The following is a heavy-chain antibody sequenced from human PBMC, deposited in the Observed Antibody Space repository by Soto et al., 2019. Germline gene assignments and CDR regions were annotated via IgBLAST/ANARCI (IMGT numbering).Heavy chain of an antibody. J-gene: IGHJ4*02. CDR2: IDWDDDK. CDR3: ARSPGVGYCSGGSCYDY. D-gene: IGHD2-15*01. Sequence: SCPTLVNPTQTLTLTCTFSGFSLSTSGMRVSWIRQPPGKALEWLARIDWDDDKFYSTSLKTRLTISKDTSKNQVVLTMTNMDPVDTATYYCARSPGVGYCSGGSCYDYWGQGTLVTVYS. CDR1: GFSLSTSGMR. V-gene: IGHV2-70*04.